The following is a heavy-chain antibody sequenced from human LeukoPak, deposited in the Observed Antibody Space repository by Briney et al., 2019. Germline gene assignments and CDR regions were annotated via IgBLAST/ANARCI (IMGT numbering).Heavy chain of an antibody. CDR3: AKFPEDDILTGLIDY. CDR1: GFTFSSYA. Sequence: PGGSLRLSCAASGFTFSSYAMSWVRQAPGKGLEWVSAISGSGGSTYYADSVKGRLTISRDNSKNTLYLQINSLRVEDTAVYYCAKFPEDDILTGLIDYWGQGTLLTVSS. D-gene: IGHD3-9*01. J-gene: IGHJ4*02. V-gene: IGHV3-23*01. CDR2: ISGSGGST.